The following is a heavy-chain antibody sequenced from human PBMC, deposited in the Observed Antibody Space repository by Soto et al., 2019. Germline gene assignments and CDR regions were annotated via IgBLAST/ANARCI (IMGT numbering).Heavy chain of an antibody. J-gene: IGHJ3*02. CDR2: VYSTGTT. CDR1: GDSVSSSDFY. Sequence: PSETLSLTCAVSGDSVSSSDFYWTWIRQPPGKPLEWIGYVYSTGTTNYSPSLKSRVDMSVDTSENQFSLKVRSVTAADTAVYYCARLYCSGGSCENDAFDIWGQGTMVTVSS. V-gene: IGHV4-61*08. CDR3: ARLYCSGGSCENDAFDI. D-gene: IGHD2-15*01.